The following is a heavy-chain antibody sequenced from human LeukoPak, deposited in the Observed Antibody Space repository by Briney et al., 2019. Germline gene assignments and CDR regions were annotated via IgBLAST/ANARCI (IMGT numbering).Heavy chain of an antibody. CDR2: IIPIFGTA. CDR1: GYIFTGYY. Sequence: ASVKVSCKASGYIFTGYYMHWVRQAPGQGLEWMGGIIPIFGTANYAQKFQGRVTITADKSTSTAYMELSSLRSEDTAVYYCASPNCSGGSCHRSGFDYWGQGTLVTVSS. CDR3: ASPNCSGGSCHRSGFDY. D-gene: IGHD2-15*01. J-gene: IGHJ4*02. V-gene: IGHV1-69*06.